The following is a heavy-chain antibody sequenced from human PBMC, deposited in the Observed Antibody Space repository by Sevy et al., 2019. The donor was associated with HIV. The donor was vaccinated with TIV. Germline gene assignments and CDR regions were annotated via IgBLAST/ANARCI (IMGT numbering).Heavy chain of an antibody. Sequence: GGSLRLSCAASGFSFSTYWMTWVRQAPGKGLEWVANMNQDGTERDYVDSVKGCFTISRDNTKTSLFLQMNRLSAEDTGVYYCVREGLGGFSYSLDCWGQGTLVTVSS. CDR1: GFSFSTYW. V-gene: IGHV3-7*01. CDR3: VREGLGGFSYSLDC. J-gene: IGHJ4*02. D-gene: IGHD3-16*01. CDR2: MNQDGTER.